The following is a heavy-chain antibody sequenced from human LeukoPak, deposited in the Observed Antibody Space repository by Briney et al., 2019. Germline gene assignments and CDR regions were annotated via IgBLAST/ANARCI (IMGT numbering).Heavy chain of an antibody. J-gene: IGHJ4*02. CDR3: ARHGGRLLWFGELSEYYFDY. D-gene: IGHD3-10*01. CDR2: IYHSGST. Sequence: SETLSLTCTVSGYSISSGYYWGWIRQPPGKGLEWIGSIYHSGSTYYNPSLKSRVTISVDTSKNQFSLKLSSVTAADTAVYYCARHGGRLLWFGELSEYYFDYWGQGTLVTVSS. V-gene: IGHV4-38-2*02. CDR1: GYSISSGYY.